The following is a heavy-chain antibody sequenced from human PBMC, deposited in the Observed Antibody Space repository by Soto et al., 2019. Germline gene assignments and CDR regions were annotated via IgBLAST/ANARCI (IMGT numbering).Heavy chain of an antibody. CDR1: GGSISSGVYY. CDR3: AREHYYYGSGRPHAFDI. J-gene: IGHJ3*02. V-gene: IGHV4-31*03. Sequence: SETLSLTCTVSGGSISSGVYYWSWIRQHPGKGLEWIGYIYYSGSTYYNPSLKSRVTISVDTSKNQFSLKLSSVTAADTAVYYCAREHYYYGSGRPHAFDIWGQGTMVTVSS. D-gene: IGHD3-10*01. CDR2: IYYSGST.